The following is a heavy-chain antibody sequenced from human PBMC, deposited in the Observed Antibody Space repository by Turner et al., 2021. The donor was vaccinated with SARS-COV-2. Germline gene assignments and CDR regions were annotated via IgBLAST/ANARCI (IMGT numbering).Heavy chain of an antibody. CDR2: IYYSGST. J-gene: IGHJ6*02. V-gene: IGHV4-39*01. D-gene: IGHD3-10*01. CDR1: GGSISSSSYY. Sequence: HLHLQESCPGLDKPSETLSLPCTVSGGSISSSSYYWGWIRQPPGRGLEWIGSIYYSGSTYYNPSLKSRVTISVETSKNQFSLKLRSVTVAETAVYYCARLPVGYYGSGSYYHYGMDVWGQGTTVTVSS. CDR3: ARLPVGYYGSGSYYHYGMDV.